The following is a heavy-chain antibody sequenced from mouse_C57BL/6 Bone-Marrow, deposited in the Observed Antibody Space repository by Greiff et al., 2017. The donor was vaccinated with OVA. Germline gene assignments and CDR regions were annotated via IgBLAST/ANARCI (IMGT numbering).Heavy chain of an antibody. CDR2: IHPNSGST. CDR1: GYTFTSYW. V-gene: IGHV1-64*01. D-gene: IGHD4-1*01. Sequence: QVQLKQPGAELVKPGASVKLSCKASGYTFTSYWMHWVKQRPGQGLEWIGMIHPNSGSTNYNEKFKSKATLTVDKSSSTAYMQLSSLTSEDSAVYYCARSPCNWDVRYFDVWGTGTTVTVSS. J-gene: IGHJ1*03. CDR3: ARSPCNWDVRYFDV.